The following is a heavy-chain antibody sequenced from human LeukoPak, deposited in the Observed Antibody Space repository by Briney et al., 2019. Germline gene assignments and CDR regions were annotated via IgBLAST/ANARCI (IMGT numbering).Heavy chain of an antibody. CDR2: IYYSGST. J-gene: IGHJ4*02. CDR1: GGSISSYY. V-gene: IGHV4-59*01. CDR3: AGQTYYYGSGSLYYFDY. D-gene: IGHD3-10*01. Sequence: SETLSLTCTVSGGSISSYYRSWIRQPPGKGLEWIGYIYYSGSTNYNPSLKSRVTISVDTSKNQFSLKLSSVTAADTAVYYCAGQTYYYGSGSLYYFDYWGQGTLVTVSS.